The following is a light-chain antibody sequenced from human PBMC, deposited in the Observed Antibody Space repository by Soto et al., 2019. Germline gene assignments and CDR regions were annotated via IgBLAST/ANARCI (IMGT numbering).Light chain of an antibody. CDR3: QQYYSTPYT. CDR2: WAS. V-gene: IGKV4-1*01. J-gene: IGKJ2*01. Sequence: DIVMTQSPDSLAVSLGERATINCKSSQSVLYSSNNKNYLAWYQQKPGQPPKLLIYWASTRESGVPDRFSGSGFWTDFTLTIRSLQAEDVAVYYCQQYYSTPYTFGQGTKLEIK. CDR1: QSVLYSSNNKNY.